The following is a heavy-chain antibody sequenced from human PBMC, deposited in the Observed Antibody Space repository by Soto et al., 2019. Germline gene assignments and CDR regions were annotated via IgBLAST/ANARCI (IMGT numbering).Heavy chain of an antibody. CDR3: ARGGEPIGQHYYYYYGMDV. V-gene: IGHV3-74*01. Sequence: GGSLRLSCAASGFTFSSYWMHWVRQAPGKGLVWVSRINSDGSSTSYADSVKGRFTISRDNAKNTLYLQMNSLRAEDTAVYYCARGGEPIGQHYYYYYGMDVWGQGTTVTVSS. CDR2: INSDGSST. D-gene: IGHD3-10*01. J-gene: IGHJ6*02. CDR1: GFTFSSYW.